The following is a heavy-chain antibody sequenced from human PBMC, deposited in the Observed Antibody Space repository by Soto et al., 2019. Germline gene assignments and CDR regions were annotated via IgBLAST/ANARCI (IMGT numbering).Heavy chain of an antibody. V-gene: IGHV1-18*01. CDR2: ISAYNGKT. Sequence: ASVKVSCKASGYTFTSYGISWVRQAPGQGLEWMGWISAYNGKTNYAQKLQGRVTMTTDTSTSTAYMELSSLRSDDTAVYYCATNERVDLYYSYYVMAVGGQGTRVTV. CDR1: GYTFTSYG. CDR3: ATNERVDLYYSYYVMAV. D-gene: IGHD1-1*01. J-gene: IGHJ6*02.